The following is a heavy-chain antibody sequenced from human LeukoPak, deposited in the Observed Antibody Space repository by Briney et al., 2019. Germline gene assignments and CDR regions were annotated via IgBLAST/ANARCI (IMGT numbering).Heavy chain of an antibody. CDR2: IYSGGNT. V-gene: IGHV3-66*01. D-gene: IGHD3-10*01. J-gene: IGHJ4*02. Sequence: GGSLRLSCAASGFTVSSNYMSWVRQAPGKGLEWVSVIYSGGNTYYADSVKGRFTISRDNSKNTLYLQMNSLRAGDTAVYYCARDVTGELDYWGQGTLVTVSS. CDR3: ARDVTGELDY. CDR1: GFTVSSNY.